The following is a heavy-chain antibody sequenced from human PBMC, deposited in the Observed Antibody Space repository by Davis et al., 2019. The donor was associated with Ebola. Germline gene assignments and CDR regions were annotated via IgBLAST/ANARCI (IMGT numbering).Heavy chain of an antibody. CDR1: GGSFSGYY. J-gene: IGHJ6*02. CDR2: INHSGST. V-gene: IGHV4-34*01. CDR3: ARVAHYYGSGSYYSAYYYYGMDV. Sequence: MPSETLSLTCAVYGGSFSGYYWSWIRQPPGKGLEWIGEINHSGSTNYNPSLKSRVTISVDTSKNQFSLKLSSVTAADTAVYYCARVAHYYGSGSYYSAYYYYGMDVWGQGTTVTVSS. D-gene: IGHD3-10*01.